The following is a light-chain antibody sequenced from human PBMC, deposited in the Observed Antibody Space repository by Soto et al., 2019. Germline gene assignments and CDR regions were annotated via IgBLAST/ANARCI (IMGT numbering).Light chain of an antibody. CDR3: SEYTSTNTVI. J-gene: IGLJ2*01. CDR2: AVT. CDR1: SSDFGGHNL. Sequence: QSALTQPASVSGSPGQSVSISCTTSSSDFGGHNLVSWYQHHPGRAPNLLIYAVTNRPSGVPDRFSGSKSGSTASLIISGLRSEADADYYCSEYTSTNTVIFGGGTKVTVL. V-gene: IGLV2-14*03.